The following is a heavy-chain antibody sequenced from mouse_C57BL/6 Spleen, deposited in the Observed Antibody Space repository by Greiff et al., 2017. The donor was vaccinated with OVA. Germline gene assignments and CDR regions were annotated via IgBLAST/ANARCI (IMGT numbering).Heavy chain of an antibody. CDR2: IHPNSGST. CDR1: GYTFTSYW. J-gene: IGHJ2*01. V-gene: IGHV1-64*01. D-gene: IGHD2-4*01. CDR3: ARKAPYDYDDYFDY. Sequence: QVQLQQPGAELVKPGASVKLSCKASGYTFTSYWMHWVKQRPGQGLEWIGMIHPNSGSTNYNEKFKSKATLTVDKSSSTAYMPLSSLTSEDSAVYYCARKAPYDYDDYFDYWGQGTTLTVSS.